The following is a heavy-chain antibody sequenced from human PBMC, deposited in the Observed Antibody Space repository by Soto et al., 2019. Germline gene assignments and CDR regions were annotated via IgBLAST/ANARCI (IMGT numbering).Heavy chain of an antibody. Sequence: GGSLRLSCAASGFTFSSYAMSWVRQAPGKGLEWVSAISGSGGSTYYADSVKGRFTISRDNSKNTLYLQMNSLRAEDTAVYYCAKGITGTKGLPYYFDYWGQGTLVTVSS. V-gene: IGHV3-23*01. CDR3: AKGITGTKGLPYYFDY. CDR2: ISGSGGST. D-gene: IGHD1-7*01. CDR1: GFTFSSYA. J-gene: IGHJ4*02.